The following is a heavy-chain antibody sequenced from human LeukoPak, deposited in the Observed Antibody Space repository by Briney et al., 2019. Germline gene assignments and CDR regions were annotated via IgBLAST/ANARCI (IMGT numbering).Heavy chain of an antibody. J-gene: IGHJ4*02. Sequence: GGSLRLSCAASGFTFSSYDMHWVRQATGKGLEWVSAIGTAGDTCYPGSVKGRFTISRENAKNSLYLQMNSLRAEDTAVYYCARAVSGSYNDYWGQGTLVTVSS. CDR2: IGTAGDT. V-gene: IGHV3-13*01. D-gene: IGHD1-26*01. CDR3: ARAVSGSYNDY. CDR1: GFTFSSYD.